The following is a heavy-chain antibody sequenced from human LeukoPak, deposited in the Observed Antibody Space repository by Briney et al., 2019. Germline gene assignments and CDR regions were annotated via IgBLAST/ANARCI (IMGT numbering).Heavy chain of an antibody. CDR1: GYTFTSYG. J-gene: IGHJ5*02. CDR3: ARDVWPYCGRPNCYLVSDP. Sequence: ASVKVSCKASGYTFTSYGISWVRQAPGQGLEWMGWISAYSGNTNYAQNLQGSVTMTTDTSTSTAYMELRSLRSDDTALYYCARDVWPYCGRPNCYLVSDPWGQGTLVTVSS. D-gene: IGHD2-2*01. CDR2: ISAYSGNT. V-gene: IGHV1-18*01.